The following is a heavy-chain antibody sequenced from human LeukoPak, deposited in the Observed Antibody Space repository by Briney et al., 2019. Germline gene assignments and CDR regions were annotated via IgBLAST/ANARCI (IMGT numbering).Heavy chain of an antibody. Sequence: SETLSLTCAVYGGSFSGYYWSWIRQPPGKGLEWIGEINHSGSTNYNPSLKSRVTISVDTSKNQFFLKLSSVTAADTAVYYCARGPRFDYWGQGTLVTVSS. V-gene: IGHV4-34*01. CDR2: INHSGST. CDR3: ARGPRFDY. J-gene: IGHJ4*02. CDR1: GGSFSGYY.